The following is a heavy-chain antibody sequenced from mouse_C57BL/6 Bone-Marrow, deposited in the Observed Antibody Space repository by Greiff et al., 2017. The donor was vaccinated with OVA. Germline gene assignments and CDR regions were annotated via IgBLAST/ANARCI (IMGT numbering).Heavy chain of an antibody. V-gene: IGHV1-59*01. D-gene: IGHD2-13*01. J-gene: IGHJ2*01. CDR2: IDPSDSYT. CDR1: GYTFTSYW. CDR3: ARGLTGYYFDY. Sequence: QVQLQQPGAELVRPGTSVKLSCKASGYTFTSYWMHWVKQRPGQGLEWIGVIDPSDSYTNYNQKFKGKATLTVDTSSSTAYMQLSSLTSEDSAVYYCARGLTGYYFDYWGKGTTLTVSS.